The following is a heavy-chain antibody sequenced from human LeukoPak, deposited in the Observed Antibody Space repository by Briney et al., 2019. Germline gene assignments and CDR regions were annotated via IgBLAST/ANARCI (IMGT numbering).Heavy chain of an antibody. J-gene: IGHJ4*02. CDR1: GGSISSNSYY. V-gene: IGHV4-39*01. D-gene: IGHD3-22*01. CDR3: ARHHDSDGYKSDY. CDR2: IHDSGST. Sequence: MTSDIRSLTRTVPGGSISSNSYYSGWIRQPPRTWLAWIGSIHDSGSTYYNPSLKSRVTISEAASKNQFSLKLSSVTAAGTAVYFCARHHDSDGYKSDYWGQGSLVTV.